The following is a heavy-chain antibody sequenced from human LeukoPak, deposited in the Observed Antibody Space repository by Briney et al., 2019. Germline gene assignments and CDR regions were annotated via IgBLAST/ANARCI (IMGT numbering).Heavy chain of an antibody. D-gene: IGHD4-23*01. Sequence: PGGSLRLSCAASGFTFSSSAMSWVRQAPGKGLEWLSVISGSGATTYYADSVKGRFTISRDNSKRTLYLQMNSLRAEDTAVYYCAKVVVSYDYGGRGCFDYWGQGTLVTVSS. J-gene: IGHJ4*02. CDR1: GFTFSSSA. CDR3: AKVVVSYDYGGRGCFDY. V-gene: IGHV3-23*01. CDR2: ISGSGATT.